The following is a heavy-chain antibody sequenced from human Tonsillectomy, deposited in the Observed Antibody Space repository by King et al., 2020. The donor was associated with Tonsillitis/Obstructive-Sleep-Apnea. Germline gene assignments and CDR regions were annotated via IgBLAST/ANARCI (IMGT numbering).Heavy chain of an antibody. D-gene: IGHD5-18*01. V-gene: IGHV1-69*13. J-gene: IGHJ1*01. CDR1: GGTFNTYV. Sequence: QLVQSGAEVKKPGASVKVSCKASGGTFNTYVISWVRQAPGQGLEWMGGIIPIFDKTNYAQKYQGRVTITADESTSTAYMELSSLRIEDTAVYYCARRGNSSGAEYFQHWGQGTLVTVSS. CDR3: ARRGNSSGAEYFQH. CDR2: IIPIFDKT.